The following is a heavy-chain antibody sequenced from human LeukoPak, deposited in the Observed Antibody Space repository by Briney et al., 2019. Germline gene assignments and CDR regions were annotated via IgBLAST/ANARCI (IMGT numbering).Heavy chain of an antibody. V-gene: IGHV3-21*01. CDR3: ARDLGVYEMAFDI. CDR1: GFTFSSYS. D-gene: IGHD2-8*01. J-gene: IGHJ3*02. CDR2: ISSGSSYI. Sequence: GGSLTLSCAASGFTFSSYSMNWVCQAPGKGLEWVSSISSGSSYIYYADSVKGRFTISRDNAKNSLYLQMNSLRAEDTAVYYCARDLGVYEMAFDIWGQGTMVTVSS.